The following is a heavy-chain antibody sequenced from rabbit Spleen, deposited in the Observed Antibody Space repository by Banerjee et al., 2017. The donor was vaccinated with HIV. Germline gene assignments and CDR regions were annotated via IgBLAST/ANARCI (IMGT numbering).Heavy chain of an antibody. J-gene: IGHJ4*01. D-gene: IGHD2-1*01. Sequence: QQQLKETGGGLVQPGGSLTLSCKASGFSLSSNELNWVRQAPGKGLQWIACINASTGKPVYATWASGRFSISRTSSTTVTLRMTSLTAADRATYFCARDLVGVIGWNFYLWGQGTLVTVS. CDR3: ARDLVGVIGWNFYL. V-gene: IGHV1S45*01. CDR1: GFSLSSNEL. CDR2: INASTGKP.